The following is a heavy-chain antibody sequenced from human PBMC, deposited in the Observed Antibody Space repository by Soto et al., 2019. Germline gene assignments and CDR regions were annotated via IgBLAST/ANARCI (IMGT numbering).Heavy chain of an antibody. CDR2: LSYDGSNK. D-gene: IGHD7-27*01. Sequence: GGALGLCSAAFGFDFKYHAMHWVRLAPGKGREWMAVLSYDGSNKKYADAVRSRFTISRNKSENTLYLQMDGLSPDDTALYFCATENIGSHWGLLEFDYWGQGASVTVSS. V-gene: IGHV3-30*03. J-gene: IGHJ4*02. CDR3: ATENIGSHWGLLEFDY. CDR1: GFDFKYHA.